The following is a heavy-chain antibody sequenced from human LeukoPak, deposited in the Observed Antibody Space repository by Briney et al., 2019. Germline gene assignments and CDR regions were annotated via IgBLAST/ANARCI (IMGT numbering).Heavy chain of an antibody. CDR1: GFTFSSYS. CDR2: ISSSSSYI. J-gene: IGHJ4*02. V-gene: IGHV3-21*01. CDR3: ARDTSHVGWGVGN. Sequence: GGSLRLSCAASGFTFSSYSMNWVRQAPGKGLECVSSISSSSSYIYYADSVKGRFTISRDNAKNSLYLQMNSLRAEDTAVYYCARDTSHVGWGVGNWGQGTLVTVSS. D-gene: IGHD3-10*01.